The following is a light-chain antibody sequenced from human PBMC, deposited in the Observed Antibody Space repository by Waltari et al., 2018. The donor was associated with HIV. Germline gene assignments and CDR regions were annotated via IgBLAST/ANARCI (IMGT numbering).Light chain of an antibody. J-gene: IGKJ4*01. CDR1: QTINNY. V-gene: IGKV1-39*01. Sequence: DIQMTQSPSSLSASVGDRVTITYRTSQTINNYLNWYRQKPGKAPNLLIYGASSLQSGVPSRFSGSGSGTDFTLTISSLQPEDSATYYCQQSYSVPLTFGGGTKVEI. CDR2: GAS. CDR3: QQSYSVPLT.